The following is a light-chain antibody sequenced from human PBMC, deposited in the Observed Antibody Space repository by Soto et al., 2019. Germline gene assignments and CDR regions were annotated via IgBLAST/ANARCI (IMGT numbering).Light chain of an antibody. CDR3: QQYGSSPLIS. V-gene: IGKV3-11*01. CDR1: QSVSSY. CDR2: DAS. J-gene: IGKJ5*01. Sequence: IVLTQSPATLSLSPGERATLSCRASQSVSSYLDWYQQKRGQAPRVLIYDASNRAPGIPARFSGSGSGTDFTLTISSLEPEDFAVYYCQQYGSSPLISFGQGTRLEIK.